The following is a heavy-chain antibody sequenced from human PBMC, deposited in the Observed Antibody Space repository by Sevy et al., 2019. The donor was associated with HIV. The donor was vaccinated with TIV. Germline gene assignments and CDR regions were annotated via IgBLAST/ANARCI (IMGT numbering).Heavy chain of an antibody. V-gene: IGHV3-23*01. CDR3: AGGDTTMITDLDY. J-gene: IGHJ4*02. CDR2: VTSDGTT. Sequence: GGSLRLSCAASGLTLTTTGMSWVRQAPGKGLEWVAGVTSDGTTDYAGSVRDRFTVSRDNSKNTLYLQLNSLRADDTAVFYCAGGDTTMITDLDYWGQGTLVTVSS. D-gene: IGHD3-16*01. CDR1: GLTLTTTG.